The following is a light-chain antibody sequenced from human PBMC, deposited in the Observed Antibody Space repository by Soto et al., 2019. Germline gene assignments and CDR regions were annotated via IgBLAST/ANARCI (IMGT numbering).Light chain of an antibody. CDR3: QQRESFPLT. Sequence: DIQLTQSPSFLSASAGDRVTITCRASQDISSKLVWYQQQPGKAPKVLIYGASILQSGVPSKFSGSGSATEFSLTISSLQPEDFATYYCQQRESFPLTFGGGTKVEIK. V-gene: IGKV1-9*01. J-gene: IGKJ4*01. CDR2: GAS. CDR1: QDISSK.